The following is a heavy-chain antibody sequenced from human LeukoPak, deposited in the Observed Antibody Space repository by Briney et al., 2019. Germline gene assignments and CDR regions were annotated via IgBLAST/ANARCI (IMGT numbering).Heavy chain of an antibody. CDR1: GGSISSYY. D-gene: IGHD2-2*01. CDR3: ARGTSSLGYCSSTSCYYDY. Sequence: PSETLSLTCTVSGGSISSYYWSWIRQPPGKGLEWIGYIYYSGSTNYNPSLKSRVTTSVDTSKNQFSLKLSSVTAADTAVYYCARGTSSLGYCSSTSCYYDYWGQGTLVTVSS. CDR2: IYYSGST. J-gene: IGHJ4*02. V-gene: IGHV4-59*01.